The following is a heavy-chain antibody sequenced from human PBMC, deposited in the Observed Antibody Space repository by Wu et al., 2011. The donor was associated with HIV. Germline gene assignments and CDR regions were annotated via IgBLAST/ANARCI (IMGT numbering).Heavy chain of an antibody. CDR1: GYTFSDHY. V-gene: IGHV1-69-2*01. D-gene: IGHD1-14*01. Sequence: VQLVQSGAEVKKPGAPVKISCKLSGYTFSDHYIHWLQRAPGKGLRWMGLVDPEDGEAIYAEEFRGRVTMSVDPSLDTAFMELNSLRSEDTAVYYCARVRIEEPPAVKAEGALDIWGQGTLVIVSS. J-gene: IGHJ3*02. CDR2: VDPEDGEA. CDR3: ARVRIEEPPAVKAEGALDI.